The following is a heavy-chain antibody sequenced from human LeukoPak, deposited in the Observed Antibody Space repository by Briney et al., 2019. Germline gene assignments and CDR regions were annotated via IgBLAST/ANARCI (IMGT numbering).Heavy chain of an antibody. J-gene: IGHJ4*02. CDR2: INPNVGRT. CDR3: ARKFGQFSLDH. CDR1: GFTFTTYY. D-gene: IGHD3-10*01. Sequence: ASVKVSCKASGFTFTTYYMHWVRQAPGQGLEWMGIINPNVGRTTYAERFQDRVTMTRDTSTSTVYMELSRLRSEDTAVYYCARKFGQFSLDHWGQGTLVTVSS. V-gene: IGHV1-46*01.